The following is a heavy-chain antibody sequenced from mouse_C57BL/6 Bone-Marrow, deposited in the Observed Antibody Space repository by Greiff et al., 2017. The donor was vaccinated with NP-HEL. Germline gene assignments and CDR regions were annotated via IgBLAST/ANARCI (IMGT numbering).Heavy chain of an antibody. J-gene: IGHJ1*03. CDR3: ARRVYYYGSSPYWYFDV. V-gene: IGHV1-31*01. CDR1: DYSFTGYY. CDR2: IYPYNGVS. D-gene: IGHD1-1*01. Sequence: EVKLMESGPELVKPGASVKISCKASDYSFTGYYMHWVKQSHGNILDWIGYIYPYNGVSSYNQKFKGKATLTVDKSSSTAYMELRSLTSEDSAVYYCARRVYYYGSSPYWYFDVWGTGTTVTVSS.